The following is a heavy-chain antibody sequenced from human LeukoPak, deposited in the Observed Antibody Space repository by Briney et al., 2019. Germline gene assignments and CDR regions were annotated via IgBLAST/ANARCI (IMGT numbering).Heavy chain of an antibody. D-gene: IGHD5-18*01. J-gene: IGHJ4*02. CDR2: IRSISSYI. V-gene: IGHV3-21*01. Sequence: GGSLRLSCAASGFTFSSYNMNWVRQAPGKGLEWVSSIRSISSYIYYADSVKGRFTISRDNAKNSLYLQMNSLRAEDTAEYYCARSLGYSYGFDYWGQGTLVTVSS. CDR3: ARSLGYSYGFDY. CDR1: GFTFSSYN.